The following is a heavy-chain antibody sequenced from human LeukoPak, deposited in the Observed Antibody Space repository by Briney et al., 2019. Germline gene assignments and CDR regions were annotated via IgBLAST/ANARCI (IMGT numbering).Heavy chain of an antibody. Sequence: HPGRSLRLSCAASGFTFSSYGMHGVRQAPGKGLEWGAVISYDGSNKYYADYVKGRCTISRDNAKNTLYLQMNSLRAEDTAVYYCAKAGQDIVVVPAASEGNWFDPWGQGTLVTVSS. J-gene: IGHJ5*02. CDR1: GFTFSSYG. V-gene: IGHV3-30*18. CDR3: AKAGQDIVVVPAASEGNWFDP. CDR2: ISYDGSNK. D-gene: IGHD2-2*01.